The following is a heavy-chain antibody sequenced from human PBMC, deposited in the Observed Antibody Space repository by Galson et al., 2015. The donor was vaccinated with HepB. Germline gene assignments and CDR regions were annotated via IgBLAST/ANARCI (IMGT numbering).Heavy chain of an antibody. D-gene: IGHD3-10*01. CDR3: ARGGVPYAFDI. CDR2: IKQDGSEK. CDR1: GFIFSNYW. Sequence: SLRLSCAASGFIFSNYWMSWVRQAPGKGLEWVANIKQDGSEKYYAEYVKGRFTISRDNAKNSLYLQVNSLGAEDTAVYYCARGGVPYAFDIWGRGTMVTVSS. J-gene: IGHJ3*02. V-gene: IGHV3-7*03.